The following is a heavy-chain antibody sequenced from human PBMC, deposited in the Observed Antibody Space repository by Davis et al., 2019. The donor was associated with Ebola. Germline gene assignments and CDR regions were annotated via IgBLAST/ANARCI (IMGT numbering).Heavy chain of an antibody. CDR1: GGSISSYY. CDR3: ARDRSRAAARRWFDP. CDR2: IYYSGST. V-gene: IGHV4-59*12. D-gene: IGHD6-6*01. J-gene: IGHJ5*02. Sequence: SETLSLTCTVSGGSISSYYWSWIRQPPGKGLEWIGYIYYSGSTNYNPSLKSRVTISVDTSKNQFSLKLSSVTAVDTAVYYCARDRSRAAARRWFDPWGQGTLVTVSS.